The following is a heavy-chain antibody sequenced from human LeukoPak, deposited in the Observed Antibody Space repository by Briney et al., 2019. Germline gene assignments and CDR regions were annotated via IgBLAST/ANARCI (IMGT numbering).Heavy chain of an antibody. V-gene: IGHV4-59*01. D-gene: IGHD6-19*01. CDR1: GGSISSYY. CDR3: ARAGYSSGWYSGAYYFDY. CDR2: IYYSGST. Sequence: SETLSPTCTVSGGSISSYYWSWIRQPPGKGLEWIGYIYYSGSTNYNPSLKSRVTISVDTSKNQFSLKLSSVTAADTAVYYCARAGYSSGWYSGAYYFDYWGQGTLVTVSS. J-gene: IGHJ4*02.